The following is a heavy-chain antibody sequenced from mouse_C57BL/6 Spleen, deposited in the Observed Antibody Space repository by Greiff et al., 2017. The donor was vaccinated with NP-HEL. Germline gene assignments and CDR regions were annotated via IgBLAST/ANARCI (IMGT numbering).Heavy chain of an antibody. J-gene: IGHJ4*01. V-gene: IGHV1-20*01. CDR2: INPYNGDT. CDR1: GYSFTGYF. Sequence: EVQLQQSGPELVKPGDSVKISCKASGYSFTGYFMNWVMQSHGKSLEWIGRINPYNGDTFYNQKFKGKATLTVDKSSSTAHMELRSLTSEDSAVYYCASYYSNYEAMDYWGQGTSVTVSS. CDR3: ASYYSNYEAMDY. D-gene: IGHD2-5*01.